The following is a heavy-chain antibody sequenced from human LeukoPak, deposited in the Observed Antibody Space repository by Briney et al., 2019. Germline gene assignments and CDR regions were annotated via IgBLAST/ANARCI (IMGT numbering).Heavy chain of an antibody. CDR1: GFTFSDYY. CDR3: AKDRGCSGGSCLAYYFDY. D-gene: IGHD2-15*01. CDR2: ISSSGSTI. V-gene: IGHV3-11*04. J-gene: IGHJ4*02. Sequence: GRSLRLSCAASGFTFSDYYMSWIRQAPGKGLEWVSYISSSGSTIYYADSVKGRFTISRDNAKNSLYLQMNSLRAEDTAVYYCAKDRGCSGGSCLAYYFDYWGQGTLVTVSS.